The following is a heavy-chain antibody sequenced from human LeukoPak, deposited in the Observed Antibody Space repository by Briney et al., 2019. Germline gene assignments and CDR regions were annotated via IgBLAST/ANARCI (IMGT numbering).Heavy chain of an antibody. Sequence: GESLKISCKGSGYSFTSYRIGWVRQMPGKGLEWIGIIYPGDSDTRYSPSFQGQVTISADKSISTAYLQWSSLKASDTAMYYCARAASSSSSFYYYYMDVWGKGTTVTVSS. CDR3: ARAASSSSSFYYYYMDV. CDR1: GYSFTSYR. CDR2: IYPGDSDT. J-gene: IGHJ6*03. D-gene: IGHD6-6*01. V-gene: IGHV5-51*01.